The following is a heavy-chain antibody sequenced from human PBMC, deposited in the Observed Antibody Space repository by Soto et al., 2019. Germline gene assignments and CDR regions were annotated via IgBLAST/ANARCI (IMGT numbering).Heavy chain of an antibody. CDR3: AREGIAVAAGFAPHDAFDI. CDR2: IYYSGST. V-gene: IGHV4-59*01. CDR1: GGSISSYY. D-gene: IGHD6-19*01. Sequence: SETLSLTCTVSGGSISSYYWSWIRQPPGKGLEWIGYIYYSGSTNYNPSLKSRVTISVDTSKNQFSLKLSSVTAADTAVYYCAREGIAVAAGFAPHDAFDIWGQGTMVTVSS. J-gene: IGHJ3*02.